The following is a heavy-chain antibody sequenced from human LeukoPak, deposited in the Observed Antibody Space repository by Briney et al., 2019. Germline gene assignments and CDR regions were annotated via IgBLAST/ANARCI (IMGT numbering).Heavy chain of an antibody. CDR1: GGSFSGYY. Sequence: SETLSLTCAVYGGSFSGYYWNWIRQPPGKGLEWIGEINHSGSTNYNPSLKSRVTISVDTSKNQFSLKLSSVTAADTAVYYCAPRAYCSSTSCSNWFDPWGQGTLVTVSS. J-gene: IGHJ5*02. V-gene: IGHV4-34*01. D-gene: IGHD2-2*01. CDR2: INHSGST. CDR3: APRAYCSSTSCSNWFDP.